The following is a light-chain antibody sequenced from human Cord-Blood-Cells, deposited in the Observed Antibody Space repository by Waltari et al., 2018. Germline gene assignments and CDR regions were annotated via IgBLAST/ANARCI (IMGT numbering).Light chain of an antibody. V-gene: IGLV2-14*01. CDR3: SSYTSSSTWV. Sequence: QSALTQPASVSGSPGQSITISCTGTRSDVGGYNYVSWYQQHPGKAPKLMSDDVSHRPAWVSKLFSGSKSDNTASLTISGLQAEDEADYYCSSYTSSSTWVFGGGTKLTVL. CDR1: RSDVGGYNY. CDR2: DVS. J-gene: IGLJ3*02.